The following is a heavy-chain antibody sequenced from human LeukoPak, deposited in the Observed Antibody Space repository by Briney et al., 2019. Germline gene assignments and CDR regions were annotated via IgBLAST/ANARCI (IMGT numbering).Heavy chain of an antibody. CDR1: GGSISSYY. D-gene: IGHD3-10*01. J-gene: IGHJ4*02. CDR3: ASVAATYGSGSFSDY. CDR2: IYYSGST. Sequence: SETLSLTCTVSGGSISSYYWSWIRQPPGKGLEWIGYIYYSGSTNYNPSLKSRVTISVDTSKNQFSLKLRSVTAADTAVYYCASVAATYGSGSFSDYWGQGALVTVSS. V-gene: IGHV4-59*01.